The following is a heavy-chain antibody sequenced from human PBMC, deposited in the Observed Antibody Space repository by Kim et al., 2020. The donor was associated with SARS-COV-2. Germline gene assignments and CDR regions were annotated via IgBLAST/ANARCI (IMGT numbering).Heavy chain of an antibody. V-gene: IGHV3-33*06. Sequence: ARSRKCRFTISTDNFQNTLYLQMSSLRAEDTAVYYCAKGWLATVVTRLHNWGQGTLVTVSS. CDR3: AKGWLATVVTRLHN. J-gene: IGHJ4*02. D-gene: IGHD4-4*01.